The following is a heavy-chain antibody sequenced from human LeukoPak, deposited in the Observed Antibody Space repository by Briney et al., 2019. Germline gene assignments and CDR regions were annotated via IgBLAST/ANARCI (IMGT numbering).Heavy chain of an antibody. CDR3: ARLGSQGGVAALDY. J-gene: IGHJ4*02. D-gene: IGHD6-25*01. CDR1: GFTFSSYW. Sequence: PGGSLRLSCAASGFTFSSYWMHWVRQAPGKGLVWVSRINSDGSSTSYADSVRGRFTISRDNAKNTLYLQMNSLRAEDTAVYYCARLGSQGGVAALDYWGQGTLVTASS. V-gene: IGHV3-74*01. CDR2: INSDGSST.